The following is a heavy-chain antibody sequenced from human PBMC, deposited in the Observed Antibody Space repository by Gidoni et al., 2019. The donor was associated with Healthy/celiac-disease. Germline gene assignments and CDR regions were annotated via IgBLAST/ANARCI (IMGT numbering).Heavy chain of an antibody. CDR2: ISGSGGST. CDR1: GFPVSSDA. Sequence: VQLLESGVGLVQPGGSLRLSCAASGFPVSSDAMSWVRQAPGKGLEWVSAISGSGGSTYYADSVKGRFTISRDNSKNTLYLQMNSLRAEDTAVYYCAKDRAMIVVVIFDYWGQGTLVTVSS. V-gene: IGHV3-23*01. D-gene: IGHD3-22*01. J-gene: IGHJ4*02. CDR3: AKDRAMIVVVIFDY.